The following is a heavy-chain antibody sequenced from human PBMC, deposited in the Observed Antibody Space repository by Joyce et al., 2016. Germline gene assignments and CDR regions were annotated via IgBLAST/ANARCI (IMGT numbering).Heavy chain of an antibody. D-gene: IGHD4/OR15-4a*01. CDR2: IKQAGSEK. CDR3: VRGMTMVDF. Sequence: VQPGGSLRLSCSASGFTFSSFHMSWVRQGPGKGLEWVASIKQAGSEKHYVDSVRGRFTMSRDNEKNLVFLQMNSLGAEDMAVYYCVRGMTMVDFWGQGTPVTVSS. CDR1: GFTFSSFH. J-gene: IGHJ4*02. V-gene: IGHV3-7*03.